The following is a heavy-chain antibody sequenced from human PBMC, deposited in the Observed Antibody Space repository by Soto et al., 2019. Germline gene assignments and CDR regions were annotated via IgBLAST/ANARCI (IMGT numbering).Heavy chain of an antibody. J-gene: IGHJ6*03. Sequence: GESLKISCKGSGYSFTSYWIGWVRQMPGKGLEWMGIIYPGDSDTRYSPSFQGQVTISADKSISTAYLQWSSLKASDTAMYYCARHSLRSTGIAAAGRFYYYYMDVWGKGTTVTVSS. CDR2: IYPGDSDT. V-gene: IGHV5-51*01. CDR1: GYSFTSYW. CDR3: ARHSLRSTGIAAAGRFYYYYMDV. D-gene: IGHD6-13*01.